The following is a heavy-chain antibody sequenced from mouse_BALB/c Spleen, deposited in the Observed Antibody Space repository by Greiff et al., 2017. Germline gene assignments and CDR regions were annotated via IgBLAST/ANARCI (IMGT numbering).Heavy chain of an antibody. CDR2: IYPGDGDT. J-gene: IGHJ3*01. CDR3: ARGGVLGFAY. Sequence: AQLQESGAELVRPGSSVKISCKASGYAFSSYWMNWVKQRPGQGLEWIGQIYPGDGDTNYNGKFKGKATLTADKSSSTAYMQLSSLTSEDSAVYFCARGGVLGFAYWGQGTLVTVSA. V-gene: IGHV1-80*01. CDR1: GYAFSSYW.